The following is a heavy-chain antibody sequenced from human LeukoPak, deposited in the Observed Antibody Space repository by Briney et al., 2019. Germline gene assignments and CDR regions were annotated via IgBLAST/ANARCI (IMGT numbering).Heavy chain of an antibody. V-gene: IGHV3-30-3*01. J-gene: IGHJ4*02. CDR1: GFTFSSYA. Sequence: GRSLRLSCAASGFTFSSYAMHWVRQAPGKGLEWVAVISYDGSNKYYADSVKGRFTISRDISKNTLYLQMNSLRAEDTAVYYCAGDSSSWYAYFDYWGQGTLVTVSS. CDR3: AGDSSSWYAYFDY. CDR2: ISYDGSNK. D-gene: IGHD6-13*01.